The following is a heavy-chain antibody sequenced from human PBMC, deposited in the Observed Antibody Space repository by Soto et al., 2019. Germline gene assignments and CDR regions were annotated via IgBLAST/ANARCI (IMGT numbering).Heavy chain of an antibody. V-gene: IGHV4-61*01. J-gene: IGHJ5*02. CDR1: GGSVSGGSYF. CDR2: FYYSGST. CDR3: ARVTDR. Sequence: PSETLSLTCTVSGGSVSGGSYFWSWVRQPPGKGLEWIGYFYYSGSTNYNPSLKSRVTILEDRSKNQFSLKLSSVTAADKAVYYCARVTDRWGQGTLVTVSS.